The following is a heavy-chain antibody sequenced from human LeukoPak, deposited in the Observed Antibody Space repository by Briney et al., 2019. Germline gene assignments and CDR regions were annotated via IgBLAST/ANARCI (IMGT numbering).Heavy chain of an antibody. Sequence: SVKVSCKASGGTFSSYAISWVRQAPGQGLEWMGGIIPIFGTANYAQKFQGRVTITTDESTTTAYMELSSLRSEDTAVYYCARQVGSGSPIDYWGQRTLVTLSS. J-gene: IGHJ4*02. CDR2: IIPIFGTA. CDR1: GGTFSSYA. CDR3: ARQVGSGSPIDY. V-gene: IGHV1-69*05. D-gene: IGHD3-10*01.